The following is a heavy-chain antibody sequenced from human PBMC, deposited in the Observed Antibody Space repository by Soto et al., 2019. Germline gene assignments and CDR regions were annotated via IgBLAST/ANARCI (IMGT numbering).Heavy chain of an antibody. D-gene: IGHD3-16*01. CDR1: GGTFSSYT. CDR2: IIPILGIA. V-gene: IGHV1-69*04. J-gene: IGHJ6*02. CDR3: ARDLKGIMITFGGVTPDYGMDV. Sequence: SVKVSCKASGGTFSSYTISWVRQAPGQGLEWMGRIIPILGIANYAQKFQGRVTITADKSTSTAYMELSSLRSEDTAVYYCARDLKGIMITFGGVTPDYGMDVWGQ.